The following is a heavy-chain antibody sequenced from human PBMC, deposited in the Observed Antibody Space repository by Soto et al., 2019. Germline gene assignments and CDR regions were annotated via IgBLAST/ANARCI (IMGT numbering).Heavy chain of an antibody. D-gene: IGHD3-3*01. CDR1: GYTLTELS. CDR3: ATNLHGIWSGYFHYYYYMDV. CDR2: FDPEDGET. V-gene: IGHV1-24*01. J-gene: IGHJ6*03. Sequence: ASVKVSCKVSGYTLTELSMHWVRHAPGKGLEWMGGFDPEDGETIYAQKFQGRVTMTEDTSTDTAYMELSSLRSEDTAVYYCATNLHGIWSGYFHYYYYMDVWGKGTTVTVSS.